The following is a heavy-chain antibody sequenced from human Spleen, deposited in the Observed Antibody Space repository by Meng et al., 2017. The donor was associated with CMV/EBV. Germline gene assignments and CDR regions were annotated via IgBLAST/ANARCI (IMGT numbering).Heavy chain of an antibody. D-gene: IGHD2-2*01. CDR2: ISAYNGNT. CDR3: ATGYCSSTSCYVLDY. V-gene: IGHV1-18*01. Sequence: ASVKVSCKSSGYTFTSYGISWVRQAPGQGLEWMGWISAYNGNTNYAQKLQGRVTMTTDKSTSTAYMELRSLRSDDTAVYYCATGYCSSTSCYVLDYWGQGTLVTVSS. CDR1: GYTFTSYG. J-gene: IGHJ4*02.